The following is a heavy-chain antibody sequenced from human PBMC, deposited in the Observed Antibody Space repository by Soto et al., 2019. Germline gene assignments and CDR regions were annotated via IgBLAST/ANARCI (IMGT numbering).Heavy chain of an antibody. Sequence: TGGSLRLSCAASGFTFSDYYMSWIRQAPGKGLEWVSYISSSGSTIYYADSVKGRFTISRDNAKNSLYLQMNSLRAEDTAVYYCARDPGPYYDSTLPPPGWFDPWGQGTLVTVSS. D-gene: IGHD3-22*01. J-gene: IGHJ5*02. CDR2: ISSSGSTI. CDR1: GFTFSDYY. V-gene: IGHV3-11*01. CDR3: ARDPGPYYDSTLPPPGWFDP.